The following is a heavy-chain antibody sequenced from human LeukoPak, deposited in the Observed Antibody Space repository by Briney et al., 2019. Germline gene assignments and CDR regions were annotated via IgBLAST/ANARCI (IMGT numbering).Heavy chain of an antibody. CDR2: ISAGGGST. CDR1: GLIFSDYS. D-gene: IGHD6-13*01. J-gene: IGHJ4*02. V-gene: IGHV3-23*01. CDR3: AKDAAGPEY. Sequence: GGSLRLSCVASGLIFSDYSMTWVRQAPGRGLFWVSGISAGGGSTYYADSVKGRFTISRDNSRNTLYLQMNSLRAEDTAVYYCAKDAAGPEYWGQGTLVTVSS.